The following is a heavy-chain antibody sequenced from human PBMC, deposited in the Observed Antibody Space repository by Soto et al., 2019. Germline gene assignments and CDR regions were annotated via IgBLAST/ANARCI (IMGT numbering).Heavy chain of an antibody. Sequence: TLSLPCAVSGASISNGYYSWNWIRQPPGKGLEWIGYLYHGRNTYYNPPLKSRVTMSLDSSKNHFSLRLSSVTAADTAVYYCARANCTGGSCYWTPFDYWGRGILVTVSS. D-gene: IGHD2-15*01. V-gene: IGHV4-30-2*01. CDR2: LYHGRNT. J-gene: IGHJ4*02. CDR1: GASISNGYYS. CDR3: ARANCTGGSCYWTPFDY.